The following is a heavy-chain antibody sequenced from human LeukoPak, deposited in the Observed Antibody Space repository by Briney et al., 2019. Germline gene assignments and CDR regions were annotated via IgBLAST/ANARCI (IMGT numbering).Heavy chain of an antibody. Sequence: ASVKVSCKASGYTFTSYDINWVRQATGQGLEWMGWMNPNSGNTGYAQKFQGRVTMTRNTSISTAYMELSSLRSEDTAVYYCARATQYSGSYYFDYWGQGTLVTVSS. D-gene: IGHD1-26*01. CDR3: ARATQYSGSYYFDY. CDR1: GYTFTSYD. CDR2: MNPNSGNT. V-gene: IGHV1-8*01. J-gene: IGHJ4*02.